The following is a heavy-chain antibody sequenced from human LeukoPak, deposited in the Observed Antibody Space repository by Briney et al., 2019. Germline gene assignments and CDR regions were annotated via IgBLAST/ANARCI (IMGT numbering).Heavy chain of an antibody. CDR3: ARHYPDYYDSSGDAFDI. Sequence: PSETLSLTCTVSGGSISSSSYYWGWIRQPPGKGLEWIGSIYYSESTYYNPSLKSRVTISVDTSKNQFSLKLSSVTAADTAVYYCARHYPDYYDSSGDAFDIWGQGTMVTVSS. CDR1: GGSISSSSYY. CDR2: IYYSEST. D-gene: IGHD3-22*01. J-gene: IGHJ3*02. V-gene: IGHV4-39*01.